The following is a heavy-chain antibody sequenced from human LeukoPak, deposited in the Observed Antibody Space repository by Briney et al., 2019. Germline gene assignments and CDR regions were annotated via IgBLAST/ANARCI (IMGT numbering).Heavy chain of an antibody. D-gene: IGHD3-22*01. CDR3: ASATDYDSSGYPFDY. J-gene: IGHJ4*02. CDR2: IYSGGST. Sequence: PGGSLRLSCAASGFTVSSNYMSWVRQAPGKGLEWVSVIYSGGSTYYADSVKGRFTISRHNSKNTLYLQMNSLRAEDTAVYYCASATDYDSSGYPFDYWGQGTLVTVSS. CDR1: GFTVSSNY. V-gene: IGHV3-53*04.